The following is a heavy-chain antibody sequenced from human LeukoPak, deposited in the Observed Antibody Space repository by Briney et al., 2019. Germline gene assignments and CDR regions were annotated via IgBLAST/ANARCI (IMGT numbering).Heavy chain of an antibody. D-gene: IGHD2-15*01. Sequence: GGSLRLSCAASGFTFSSYGMHWVRQAPGKGLEWVAVISYDGSNKYYADSVKGRFTISRDNSKNTLYLQMNSLRAEDTAVYYCASYGIYCSGGSCYPDAFDIWGQGTMVTVSS. J-gene: IGHJ3*02. CDR3: ASYGIYCSGGSCYPDAFDI. CDR1: GFTFSSYG. V-gene: IGHV3-30*03. CDR2: ISYDGSNK.